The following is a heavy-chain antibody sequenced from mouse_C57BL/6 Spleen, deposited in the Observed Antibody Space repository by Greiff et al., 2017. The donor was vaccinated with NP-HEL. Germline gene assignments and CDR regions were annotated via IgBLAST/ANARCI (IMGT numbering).Heavy chain of an antibody. CDR1: GYTFTSYW. D-gene: IGHD2-4*01. V-gene: IGHV1-50*01. CDR2: IDPSDSYT. J-gene: IGHJ4*01. CDR3: ARPISYDYDEEAYAMDY. Sequence: QVQLQQPGAELVKPGASVKLSCKASGYTFTSYWMQWVKQRPGQGLEWIGEIDPSDSYTNYNQKFKGKATLTVDTSSSTAYMQLSSLTSEDSAVYYCARPISYDYDEEAYAMDYWGQGTSVTVSS.